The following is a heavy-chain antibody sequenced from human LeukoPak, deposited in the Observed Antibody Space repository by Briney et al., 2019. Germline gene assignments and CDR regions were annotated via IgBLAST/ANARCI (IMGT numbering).Heavy chain of an antibody. D-gene: IGHD4-17*01. CDR3: ASQSGDYGDYFDY. V-gene: IGHV3-48*04. CDR1: GFTFSSYW. J-gene: IGHJ4*02. Sequence: GGSLRLSCAASGFTFSSYWMSWVRQAPGKGLEWVSYISSSGSTIYYADSVKGRFTISRDNAKNSLYLQMNSLRAEDTAVYYCASQSGDYGDYFDYWGQGTLVTVSS. CDR2: ISSSGSTI.